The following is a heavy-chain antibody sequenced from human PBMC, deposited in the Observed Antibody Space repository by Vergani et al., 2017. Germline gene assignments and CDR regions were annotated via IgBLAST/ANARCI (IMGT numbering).Heavy chain of an antibody. V-gene: IGHV1-24*01. CDR2: FDPEDGET. CDR3: ATVFITFFGVVRGGFHY. CDR1: GYTLTELS. J-gene: IGHJ4*02. D-gene: IGHD3-3*01. Sequence: QVQLVQSGAEVKKPRASVKVSCKVSGYTLTELSMHLVRQAPGKGLEWMGGFDPEDGETIYEKKFQGRVTMTEDTSTNTAYLELSSLRSEDTAVYYCATVFITFFGVVRGGFHYWGQGPLVTVS.